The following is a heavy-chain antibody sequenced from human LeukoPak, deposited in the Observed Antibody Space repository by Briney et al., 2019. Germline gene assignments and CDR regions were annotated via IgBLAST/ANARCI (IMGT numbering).Heavy chain of an antibody. J-gene: IGHJ4*02. Sequence: GGSLRLSCAAPGFTFSSYEMNWVRQAPGKGLEWVSHISSSGSTIYYADSVKGRFTISRDNAKNSLYLQMNSLRAEDTAVYYCARDLGGYSYFDYWGQGTLVTVSS. CDR2: ISSSGSTI. CDR1: GFTFSSYE. D-gene: IGHD5-18*01. CDR3: ARDLGGYSYFDY. V-gene: IGHV3-48*03.